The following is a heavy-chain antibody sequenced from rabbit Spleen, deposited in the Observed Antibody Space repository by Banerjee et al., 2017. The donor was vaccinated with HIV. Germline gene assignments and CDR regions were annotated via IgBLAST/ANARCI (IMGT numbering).Heavy chain of an antibody. D-gene: IGHD4-1*01. Sequence: QSLEEYGGGLVKPGASLTLTCTASGFSFSSSYWICWVRQAPGKRPEWIACIDGGSSGSTYYASWAKGRFTVSKSASTTVTLQMTSLTAADTATYFCVREVAARFKLWGPGTLVTVS. CDR1: GFSFSSSYW. CDR2: IDGGSSGST. V-gene: IGHV1S40*01. CDR3: VREVAARFKL. J-gene: IGHJ4*01.